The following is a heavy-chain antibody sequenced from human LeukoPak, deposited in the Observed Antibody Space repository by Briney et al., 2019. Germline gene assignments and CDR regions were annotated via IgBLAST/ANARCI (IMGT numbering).Heavy chain of an antibody. J-gene: IGHJ4*02. CDR2: INAGNGNT. V-gene: IGHV1-3*01. D-gene: IGHD5-24*01. CDR3: AREIDRDEYNRFFDY. CDR1: GYTFSTYT. Sequence: ASVKVSCRTSGYTFSTYTMHWVRQAPGQRLEWMGWINAGNGNTKFSQKFQGRVTITRDTSASTAYMEMSRLRSEDTALYYCAREIDRDEYNRFFDYWGKGTRVTVSS.